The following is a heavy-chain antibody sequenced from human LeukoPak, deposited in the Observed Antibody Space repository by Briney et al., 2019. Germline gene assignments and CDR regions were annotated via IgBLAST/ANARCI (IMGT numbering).Heavy chain of an antibody. CDR1: GFTFSSYS. CDR2: ISSSSSYI. V-gene: IGHV3-21*01. CDR3: ARYTSMVPNHFDY. D-gene: IGHD5-18*01. J-gene: IGHJ4*02. Sequence: TGGSLRLSCAASGFTFSSYSMNWVRQAPGKGLEWVSSISSSSSYIYYADSVKGRFTISRDNAKNSLYLQMNSLRAEDTAVYFCARYTSMVPNHFDYWGQGTLVTVSS.